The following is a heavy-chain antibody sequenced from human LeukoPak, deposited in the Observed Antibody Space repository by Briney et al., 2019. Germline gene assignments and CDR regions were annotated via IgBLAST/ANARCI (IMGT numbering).Heavy chain of an antibody. J-gene: IGHJ6*02. Sequence: PGGSLRLSCAASGFTFSSYAMHWVRQAPGKGLEWVAAISYDGSNKYYADSVKGRFTISRDNSKNTLYLQMNSLRAEDTAVYYCARYCSSTSCYLDYYYGMDVWGQGTTVTVSS. CDR3: ARYCSSTSCYLDYYYGMDV. V-gene: IGHV3-30-3*01. D-gene: IGHD2-2*01. CDR2: ISYDGSNK. CDR1: GFTFSSYA.